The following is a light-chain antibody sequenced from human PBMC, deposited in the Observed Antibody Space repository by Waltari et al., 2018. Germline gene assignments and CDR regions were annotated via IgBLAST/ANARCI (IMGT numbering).Light chain of an antibody. J-gene: IGKJ4*01. V-gene: IGKV3-11*01. CDR3: QQRYNWPPLT. CDR2: DAS. Sequence: VVLTQSPVTLSLSPGETATLSCRASQTIGTYLAWYQHKLGQSPRLLIYDASTRATGIPARFSGSRSGTDFTLTISGLEAEDSAFYYCQQRYNWPPLTFGGGTKVQTK. CDR1: QTIGTY.